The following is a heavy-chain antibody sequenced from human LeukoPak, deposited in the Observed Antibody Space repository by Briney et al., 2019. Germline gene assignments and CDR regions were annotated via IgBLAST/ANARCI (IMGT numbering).Heavy chain of an antibody. CDR3: ARDRRYTSETYRGMDV. CDR1: GYVFTGYY. D-gene: IGHD3-10*01. J-gene: IGHJ6*02. CDR2: INPNNGDT. Sequence: ASVRVFCKASGYVFTGYYIHWVRQAPGQGLEWMGWINPNNGDTKYAQSFQGRVTMTRDTSISIAYMDLSRPISDDTAVYYCARDRRYTSETYRGMDVWGQGTTVTVSS. V-gene: IGHV1-2*02.